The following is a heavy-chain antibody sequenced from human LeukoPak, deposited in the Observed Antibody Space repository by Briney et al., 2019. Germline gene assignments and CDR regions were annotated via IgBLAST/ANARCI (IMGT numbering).Heavy chain of an antibody. D-gene: IGHD1-1*01. Sequence: ASVTVSCTVSGYTLTELSMHWVRQAPGKGLEWMGGFDPEDGETIYAQKFQGRVTMTEDTSTDTAYMELSSLRSEDTAVYYCATGWDDGAFDIWGQGTMVTVSS. CDR2: FDPEDGET. CDR1: GYTLTELS. V-gene: IGHV1-24*01. J-gene: IGHJ3*02. CDR3: ATGWDDGAFDI.